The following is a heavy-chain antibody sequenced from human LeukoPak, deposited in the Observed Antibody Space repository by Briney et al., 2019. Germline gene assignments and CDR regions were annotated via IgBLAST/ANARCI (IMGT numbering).Heavy chain of an antibody. CDR3: ARGIVVVPFDL. CDR2: IYHSGST. J-gene: IGHJ2*01. D-gene: IGHD3-22*01. CDR1: GYSISSGYY. V-gene: IGHV4-38-2*02. Sequence: SETLSLTCTVSGYSISSGYYWGWIRQSPGKGLEWIGSIYHSGSTYYNPSLKSRVTISVDTSKNQFSLKLISVTAADTAVYYCARGIVVVPFDLWGRGTLVTVSS.